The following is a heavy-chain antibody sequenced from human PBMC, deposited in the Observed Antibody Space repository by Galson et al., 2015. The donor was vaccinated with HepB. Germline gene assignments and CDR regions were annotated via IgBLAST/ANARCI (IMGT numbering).Heavy chain of an antibody. CDR3: STDADF. J-gene: IGHJ4*02. Sequence: SLRLSCAGSGFKFYKVWMNWVRQAPGMGLEWVGRIKTKADGETTDYAAPVKDRFAISRDDSTKTVYLQMNSLKTEDTAIYYCSTDADFWGQGTLVTVSS. V-gene: IGHV3-15*01. CDR1: GFKFYKVW. CDR2: IKTKADGETT.